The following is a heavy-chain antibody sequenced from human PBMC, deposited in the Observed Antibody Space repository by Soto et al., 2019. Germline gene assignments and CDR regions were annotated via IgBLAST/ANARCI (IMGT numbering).Heavy chain of an antibody. D-gene: IGHD3-22*01. V-gene: IGHV4-39*01. J-gene: IGHJ4*02. CDR3: ARRDSRGSSFDY. CDR2: IYYSGST. Sequence: SETLSLTCTVSGGSISSSSYYWGWIRQPPGKGLEWIGSIYYSGSTYYNPSLKSRVTISVDTSKNQFSLKLSSVTAAETAVYDCARRDSRGSSFDYWGQGTLVTVSS. CDR1: GGSISSSSYY.